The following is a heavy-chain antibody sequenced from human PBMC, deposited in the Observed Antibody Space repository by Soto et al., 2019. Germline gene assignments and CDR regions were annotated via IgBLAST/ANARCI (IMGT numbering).Heavy chain of an antibody. CDR2: ISGSGGST. CDR1: GFTFSSYA. Sequence: GGSLRLSCAASGFTFSSYAMSWVRQAPGKGLEWVSAISGSGGSTYYADSVKGRFTISRDNSKNTLYLQMNSLRAEDTAVYYCAKLSCSGGSCYAPLWPYYYYGMDVWGQGTTVTVSS. V-gene: IGHV3-23*01. CDR3: AKLSCSGGSCYAPLWPYYYYGMDV. J-gene: IGHJ6*02. D-gene: IGHD2-15*01.